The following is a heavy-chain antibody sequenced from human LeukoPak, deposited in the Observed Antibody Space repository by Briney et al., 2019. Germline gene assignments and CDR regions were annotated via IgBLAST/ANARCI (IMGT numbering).Heavy chain of an antibody. Sequence: GGSLRLSCTVSGFTFGDYSMSWFRQAPGKGLGWVGFIRNKAYGGTTEYAASVKDRFTISRDDSKSIAYLQMNSLKTEDTAVYYCARDFTDTSLDYFDCWGQGTLVTVSS. CDR3: ARDFTDTSLDYFDC. CDR2: IRNKAYGGTT. D-gene: IGHD5-18*01. CDR1: GFTFGDYS. V-gene: IGHV3-49*03. J-gene: IGHJ4*02.